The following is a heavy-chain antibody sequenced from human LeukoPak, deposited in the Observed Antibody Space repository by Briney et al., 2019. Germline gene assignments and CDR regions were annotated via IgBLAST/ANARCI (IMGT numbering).Heavy chain of an antibody. CDR2: IKQDGSEK. V-gene: IGHV3-7*01. CDR1: GFTFSSYW. Sequence: GGSLRLSCAASGFTFSSYWMSWVRQAPGKGLEWVANIKQDGSEKYYVDSVKGRFTISRDNAKNSLYLQMNSLRAEDTAVYYCARGRIAAAGILFDPWGQGTLVTVSS. J-gene: IGHJ5*02. D-gene: IGHD6-13*01. CDR3: ARGRIAAAGILFDP.